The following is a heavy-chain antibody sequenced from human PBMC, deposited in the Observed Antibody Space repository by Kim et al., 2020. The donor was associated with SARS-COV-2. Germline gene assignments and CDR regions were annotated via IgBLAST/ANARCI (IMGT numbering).Heavy chain of an antibody. CDR2: IKEDGTET. CDR3: TRERVTEKSQLDY. J-gene: IGHJ4*02. Sequence: GGSLRLSCAASGFTFSGFWMSWVRQAPGKGLEWVANIKEDGTETYYLDTVEGRFTISRDNAKDSLYLQMNRLRAEDTAVYYCTRERVTEKSQLDYWGQGTLVTVSS. D-gene: IGHD2-21*02. V-gene: IGHV3-7*01. CDR1: GFTFSGFW.